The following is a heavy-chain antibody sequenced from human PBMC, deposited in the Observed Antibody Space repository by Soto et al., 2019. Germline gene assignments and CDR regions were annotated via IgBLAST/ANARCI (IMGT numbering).Heavy chain of an antibody. D-gene: IGHD3-9*01. Sequence: SETLSLTCTVSGGSVSSGSYYWSWIRQPPGKGLEWIGYIYYSGSTNYNPSLKSRVTISVDTSKNQFSLKLSSVAAADTAVYYCARLYYDILTGYYGFDPWGQGTLVTVSS. V-gene: IGHV4-61*01. J-gene: IGHJ5*02. CDR2: IYYSGST. CDR1: GGSVSSGSYY. CDR3: ARLYYDILTGYYGFDP.